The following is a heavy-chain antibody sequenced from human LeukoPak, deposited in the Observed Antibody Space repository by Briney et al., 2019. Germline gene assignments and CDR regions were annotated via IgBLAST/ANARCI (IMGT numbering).Heavy chain of an antibody. D-gene: IGHD6-13*01. CDR3: ARSCSSWYEGPPFDP. CDR1: GGTFSSYA. CDR2: IIPIFGTA. Sequence: SVKVSCKASGGTFSSYAISWVRQAPGQGLEWMGRIIPIFGTANYAQKFQGRVTITTDESTSTAYMELSSLRSEDTAVYYCARSCSSWYEGPPFDPWGQGTLVTVSS. J-gene: IGHJ5*02. V-gene: IGHV1-69*05.